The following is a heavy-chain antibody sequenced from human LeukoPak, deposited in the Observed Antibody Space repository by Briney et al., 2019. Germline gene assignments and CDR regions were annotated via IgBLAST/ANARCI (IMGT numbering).Heavy chain of an antibody. D-gene: IGHD3-10*01. CDR1: GGSISSSSYY. Sequence: PSETLSLTCTVSGGSISSSSYYWGWIRQPPGKGLEWIGSIYYSGSTYYNPSLKSRVTISVDTSKNQFSLKLSSVTAADTALYYCARDASGYYFMDVWGKGTTVTISS. CDR3: ARDASGYYFMDV. CDR2: IYYSGST. J-gene: IGHJ6*03. V-gene: IGHV4-39*02.